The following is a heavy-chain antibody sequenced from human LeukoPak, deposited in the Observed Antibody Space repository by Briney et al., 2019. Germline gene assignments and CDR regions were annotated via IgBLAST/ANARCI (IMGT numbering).Heavy chain of an antibody. J-gene: IGHJ4*02. CDR1: GFSLTTSGVG. V-gene: IGHV2-5*02. Sequence: SGPTLVNPTQTLTLTCTFSGFSLTTSGVGVGWIRQPPGKALEWLALIYWDDDKRYSPSLKSRLTITKDTSKNQVVLTMTNMDPVDTATYCCAHSPSSGWSFGTGDYWGQGTLVTVSS. CDR2: IYWDDDK. D-gene: IGHD6-19*01. CDR3: AHSPSSGWSFGTGDY.